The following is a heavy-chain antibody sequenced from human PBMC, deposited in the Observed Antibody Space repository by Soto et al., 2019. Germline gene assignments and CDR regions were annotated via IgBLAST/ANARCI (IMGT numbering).Heavy chain of an antibody. V-gene: IGHV1-24*01. J-gene: IGHJ4*02. Sequence: ASVKVSCKVSGYSFSEMSMHWVRQTPEKGLEWMGSFDGEDGQTMYAQKFQGRVTMTEDTSADTAYMELSSLRSVDTAVYYCVSPGATGHLDYWGQGSRVTVSS. CDR1: GYSFSEMS. CDR3: VSPGATGHLDY. D-gene: IGHD3-10*01. CDR2: FDGEDGQT.